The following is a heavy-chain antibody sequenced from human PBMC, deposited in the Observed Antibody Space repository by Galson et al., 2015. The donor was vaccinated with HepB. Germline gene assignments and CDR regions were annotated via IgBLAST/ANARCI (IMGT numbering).Heavy chain of an antibody. Sequence: SVKVSCKASGYTFTTYGISWVRQAPGQGLEWMGWISIYNGNTNYAQKFHARVTMTTDTSTSTAYMELRSLRSDDTAVYYCARDSYSGTYSAYSYYMDVWGKGTTVTVSS. CDR3: ARDSYSGTYSAYSYYMDV. D-gene: IGHD1-26*01. CDR1: GYTFTTYG. J-gene: IGHJ6*03. CDR2: ISIYNGNT. V-gene: IGHV1-18*01.